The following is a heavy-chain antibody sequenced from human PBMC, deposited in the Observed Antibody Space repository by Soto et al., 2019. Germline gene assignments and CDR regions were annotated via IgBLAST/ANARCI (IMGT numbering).Heavy chain of an antibody. CDR3: ARGKGGDILTDYLAGEDDY. Sequence: GGSLRLSCAASGFTFSDFGMHWVRQAPGKGLEWVAVIWYDGSNKYYADSVKGRFTISRDNSKNTLYLQMNSLRAEDTAVYYCARGKGGDILTDYLAGEDDYWGQGTLVTVSS. CDR1: GFTFSDFG. D-gene: IGHD3-9*01. CDR2: IWYDGSNK. J-gene: IGHJ4*02. V-gene: IGHV3-33*01.